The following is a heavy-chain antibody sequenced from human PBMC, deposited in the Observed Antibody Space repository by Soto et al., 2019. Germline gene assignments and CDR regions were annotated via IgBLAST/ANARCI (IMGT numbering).Heavy chain of an antibody. J-gene: IGHJ4*01. D-gene: IGHD6-13*01. V-gene: IGHV3-30*18. CDR1: GFTFSSYG. Sequence: GGSLRLSCAASGFTFSSYGMHWVRQDPGKGLEWVAVISYDGSNKYYADSVKGRLTISRDNSKNTLYLQMNSLRAEDTAVYYCAKARGSRYGTACEYWGDGTMVSVSS. CDR2: ISYDGSNK. CDR3: AKARGSRYGTACEY.